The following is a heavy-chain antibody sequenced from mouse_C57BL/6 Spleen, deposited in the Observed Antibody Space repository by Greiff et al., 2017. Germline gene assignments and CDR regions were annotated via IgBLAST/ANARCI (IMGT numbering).Heavy chain of an antibody. CDR1: GFTFSDYG. J-gene: IGHJ2*01. CDR2: ISSGSSTI. D-gene: IGHD2-3*01. V-gene: IGHV5-17*01. CDR3: AREGYDLDY. Sequence: EVKLMEPGGGLVKPGGSLKLSCAASGFTFSDYGMHWVRQAPEKGLEWVAYISSGSSTIYYAATVKGRFTISRDNTKNTLFLQMTSLRSEDTAMXYCAREGYDLDYWGQGTTLTVSS.